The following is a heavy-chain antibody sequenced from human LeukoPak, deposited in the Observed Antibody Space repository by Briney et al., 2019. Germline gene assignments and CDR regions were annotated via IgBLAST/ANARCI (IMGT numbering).Heavy chain of an antibody. V-gene: IGHV4-30-2*01. D-gene: IGHD6-13*01. CDR1: GGPISNGGYS. Sequence: PSETLSLTCAVSGGPISNGGYSWSWIRQPPGTGLEWIGYIYDSGSAYYNPSLKSRVTISVDRSKNHFSLRLSSVTAADTAVYYCARGDSRRGAWYFDLWGRGTLVTVSS. J-gene: IGHJ2*01. CDR3: ARGDSRRGAWYFDL. CDR2: IYDSGSA.